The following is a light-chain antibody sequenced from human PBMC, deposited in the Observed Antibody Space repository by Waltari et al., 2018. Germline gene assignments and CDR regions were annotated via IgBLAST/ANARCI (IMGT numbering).Light chain of an antibody. V-gene: IGLV6-57*01. J-gene: IGLJ3*02. CDR3: QSYDSSNPWV. CDR2: EDN. Sequence: NFMLTQPHSVSESPRQTVTISCTRSSGSITSDYVQWYQQRPGSSPTTVIYEDNQRPSGVPDRFSGSIDSSSNSASLTISGLKTEDEADYYCQSYDSSNPWVFGGGTKLTVL. CDR1: SGSITSDY.